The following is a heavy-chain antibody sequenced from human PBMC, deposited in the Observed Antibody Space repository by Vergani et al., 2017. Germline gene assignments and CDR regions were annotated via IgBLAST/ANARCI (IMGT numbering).Heavy chain of an antibody. CDR1: GFTFGDYA. CDR2: IRSKAYGGTT. D-gene: IGHD6-13*01. CDR3: TREYSSSWNDAFDI. Sequence: EVQLVESGGGLVQPGRSLRLSCTASGFTFGDYAMSWVRQAPGKGLEWVGFIRSKAYGGTTEYAASVKGRFTISRDDSKSIAYLQMNSLKTEDTAVYYCTREYSSSWNDAFDIWGQGTMVTVSS. V-gene: IGHV3-49*04. J-gene: IGHJ3*02.